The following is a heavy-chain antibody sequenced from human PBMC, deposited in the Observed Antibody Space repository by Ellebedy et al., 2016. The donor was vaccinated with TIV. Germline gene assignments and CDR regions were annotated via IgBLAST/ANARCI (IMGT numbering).Heavy chain of an antibody. CDR3: ARTMPKTVPRDHYDSRGYYSFDY. CDR2: IDWDDDK. Sequence: SGPTLVKPTQTLTLTCTFSGFSLSTSGMCVSWIRQPPGQALEWLARIDWDDDKYYSTSLKTRLTISKDTSKHQVVLRMTNMDPVDTGTYYCARTMPKTVPRDHYDSRGYYSFDYWGQGTLVTVSS. CDR1: GFSLSTSGMC. V-gene: IGHV2-70*11. D-gene: IGHD3-22*01. J-gene: IGHJ4*02.